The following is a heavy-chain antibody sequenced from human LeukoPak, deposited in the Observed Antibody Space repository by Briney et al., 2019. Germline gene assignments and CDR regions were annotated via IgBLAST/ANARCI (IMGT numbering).Heavy chain of an antibody. CDR1: GFTFKDYF. D-gene: IGHD3-22*01. V-gene: IGHV3-11*04. Sequence: PGGSLRLSCAAPGFTFKDYFMSWLRQAPGKGMEWVAYTNTVVNTIYYADSMKGRFTISRDNAKNSLYLQMNTLRAEDTAVYYCARATYDSSAVDAFDMWGQGTMVTVSP. CDR3: ARATYDSSAVDAFDM. J-gene: IGHJ3*02. CDR2: TNTVVNTI.